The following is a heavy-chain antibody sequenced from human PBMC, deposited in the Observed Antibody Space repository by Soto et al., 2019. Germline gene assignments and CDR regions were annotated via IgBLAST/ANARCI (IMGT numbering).Heavy chain of an antibody. V-gene: IGHV4-39*01. CDR3: ARHTPAISISDH. CDR1: GGSISSSSYY. CDR2: IYYSGST. J-gene: IGHJ4*02. Sequence: QLQLQESGPGLVKPSETLSLTCTVSGGSISSSSYYWGWIRQPPGKGLERIGSIYYSGSTYYNPSLTSRVTISVDTSKNQFSLNLSSVTAADTAVYYCARHTPAISISDHWGQGTLVTVSS. D-gene: IGHD2-15*01.